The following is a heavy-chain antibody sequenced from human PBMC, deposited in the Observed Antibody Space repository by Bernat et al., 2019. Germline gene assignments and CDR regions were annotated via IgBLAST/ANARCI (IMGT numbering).Heavy chain of an antibody. CDR3: ARGRAVAAPWDAFDM. CDR1: GFSFSDYS. CDR2: ISRSTTVI. J-gene: IGHJ3*02. V-gene: IGHV3-48*02. D-gene: IGHD6-19*01. Sequence: EVQLVESGGGLVQSGGSLRLSCAASGFSFSDYSMNWVRQAPGKGLEWVSYISRSTTVIYYADSVKGRFTISRDNAKNSLYLQMNSLRDEDTAVYYCARGRAVAAPWDAFDMWGQGTMVTVSS.